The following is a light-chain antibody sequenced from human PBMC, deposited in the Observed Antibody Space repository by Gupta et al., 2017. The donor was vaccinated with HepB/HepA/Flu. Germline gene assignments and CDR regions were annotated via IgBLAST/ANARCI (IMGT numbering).Light chain of an antibody. CDR2: LGS. Sequence: DFVMTQSPLSLPVTPGEPASIPCRSSQSLLHSNGYNYLDWYLQKPGQSPQLLIYLGSNRASGIPDRFSGSGSGTDFTLKISRVEAEDVGVYYCMQALQTPLTFGGGAKVEIK. J-gene: IGKJ4*01. V-gene: IGKV2-28*01. CDR1: QSLLHSNGYNY. CDR3: MQALQTPLT.